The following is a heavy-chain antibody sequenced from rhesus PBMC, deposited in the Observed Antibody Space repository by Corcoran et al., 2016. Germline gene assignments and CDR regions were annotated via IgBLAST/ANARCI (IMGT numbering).Heavy chain of an antibody. CDR2: IYGSGSST. CDR1: GGSISSSY. V-gene: IGHV4-169*02. Sequence: QLQLQESGPGLVKPSETLSVTCAVSGGSISSSYWSWIRQAPRKGLEWIGYIYGSGSSTNYNPSLKRRVTLSVDTSRNQLSLKLSSVTAADTAVYYCASDRYCTGSGCYALDYWGQGVLVTVSS. D-gene: IGHD2-21*01. J-gene: IGHJ4*01. CDR3: ASDRYCTGSGCYALDY.